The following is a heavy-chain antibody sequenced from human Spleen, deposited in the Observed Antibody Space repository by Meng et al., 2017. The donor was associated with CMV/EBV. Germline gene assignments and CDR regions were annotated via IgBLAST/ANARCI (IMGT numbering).Heavy chain of an antibody. CDR3: ARDSTMAGFYALDV. D-gene: IGHD2/OR15-2a*01. V-gene: IGHV3-30-3*01. CDR2: ISFDGTKK. CDR1: GFAFSAYA. Sequence: GGSLRLSCAASGFAFSAYALHWVRQAPGKGLEWVAVISFDGTKKYYADSVKGRFSISRDNSNNTLYLQMNSLRADDTAVYYCARDSTMAGFYALDVWGQGTTVTVSS. J-gene: IGHJ6*02.